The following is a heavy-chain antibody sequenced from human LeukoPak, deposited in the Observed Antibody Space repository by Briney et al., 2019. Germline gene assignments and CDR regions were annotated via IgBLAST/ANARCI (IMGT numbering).Heavy chain of an antibody. CDR1: GFTVNSNY. Sequence: GSLRLSCAASGFTVNSNYMSWVRQAPGKGLEWVSVIYSGGSTYCADSVKGRFTISRDNSKNTLYLQMNSLSAEDTAVYYCARDGSNYYWYFDLWGRGTLVTVSS. CDR2: IYSGGST. J-gene: IGHJ2*01. D-gene: IGHD4-11*01. CDR3: ARDGSNYYWYFDL. V-gene: IGHV3-53*01.